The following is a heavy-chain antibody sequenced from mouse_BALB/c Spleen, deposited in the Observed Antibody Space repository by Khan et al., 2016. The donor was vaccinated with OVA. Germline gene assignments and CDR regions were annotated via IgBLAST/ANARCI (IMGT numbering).Heavy chain of an antibody. D-gene: IGHD2-3*01. V-gene: IGHV3-2*02. Sequence: EVKLEESGPGLVKPSQSLSLTCTVTGYSITSDYAWNWIRQFPGNKLEWMGYISYSGSTNYNPSLKSRISITRDTSKNRFFLQLNSVTTEDTATYYCARDGSRYNYAMDYWGQGTSVTVSS. CDR2: ISYSGST. CDR1: GYSITSDYA. CDR3: ARDGSRYNYAMDY. J-gene: IGHJ4*01.